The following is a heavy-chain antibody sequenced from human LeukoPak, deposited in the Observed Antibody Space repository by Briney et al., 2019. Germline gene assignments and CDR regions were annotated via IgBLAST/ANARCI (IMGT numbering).Heavy chain of an antibody. V-gene: IGHV1-69*04. J-gene: IGHJ4*02. CDR3: AREIVATIPPDY. CDR2: IIPILCIA. Sequence: SVKVSCKASGGTFSSYAIIWVRQAPGQGLGWIVKIIPILCIANYAQKFHGRVTITADKSTSTAYMELSSLRSADTAVYYCAREIVATIPPDYWGQGTLVTVSS. CDR1: GGTFSSYA. D-gene: IGHD5-12*01.